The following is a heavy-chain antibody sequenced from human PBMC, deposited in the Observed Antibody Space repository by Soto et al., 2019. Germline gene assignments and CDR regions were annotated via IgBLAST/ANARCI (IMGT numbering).Heavy chain of an antibody. CDR1: GGSFSGYY. V-gene: IGHV4-34*01. CDR3: ARYRHSMISEGGFDY. D-gene: IGHD3-22*01. J-gene: IGHJ4*02. Sequence: QAQLQQWGAGLLKPSETLSLTCAVYGGSFSGYYWCWIRQPPGKGLEWIGEINHREITNYHPSLNSRVTISVDTSKNQFSLKLSSVTAADTAVYYCARYRHSMISEGGFDYCGQGNLVTVSS. CDR2: INHREIT.